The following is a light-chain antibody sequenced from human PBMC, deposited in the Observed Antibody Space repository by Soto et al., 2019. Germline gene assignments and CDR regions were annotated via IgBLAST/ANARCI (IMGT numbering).Light chain of an antibody. CDR1: SSNIGARYD. CDR2: GYI. CDR3: QSYDSSLSGYV. J-gene: IGLJ1*01. V-gene: IGLV1-40*01. Sequence: QSVLTQPPSVSGAPGQRVTISCTGSSSNIGARYDVHWYQLLPGTAPKLLIYGYINRPSGVPDRFSGSQSGASASLAITGLQAEDEADYYCQSYDSSLSGYVFGTGTK.